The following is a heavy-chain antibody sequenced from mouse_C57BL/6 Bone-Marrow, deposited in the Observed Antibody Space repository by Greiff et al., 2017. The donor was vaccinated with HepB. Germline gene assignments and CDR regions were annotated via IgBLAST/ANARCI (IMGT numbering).Heavy chain of an antibody. CDR1: GYSITSGYY. Sequence: EVQLVESGPGLVKPSQSLSLTCSVTGYSITSGYYWNWIRQFPGNKLEWMGYISYDGSNNYNPSLKNRISITRDTSKNQFFLKLNSVTTEDTATYYCARVLGYYFDYWGQGTTLTVSS. D-gene: IGHD3-3*01. CDR2: ISYDGSN. CDR3: ARVLGYYFDY. V-gene: IGHV3-6*01. J-gene: IGHJ2*01.